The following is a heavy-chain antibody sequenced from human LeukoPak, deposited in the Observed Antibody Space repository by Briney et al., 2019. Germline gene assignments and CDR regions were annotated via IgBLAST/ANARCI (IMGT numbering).Heavy chain of an antibody. CDR1: GYTLTELS. V-gene: IGHV1-24*01. D-gene: IGHD5-24*01. CDR2: FDPEDGET. J-gene: IGHJ4*02. CDR3: ATDGYNLDGFDY. Sequence: ASVTVSCKVSGYTLTELSMHWVRQAPGKGLEWMGGFDPEDGETIYAQKFQGRVTMTEDTSTDTAYMELSSLRSEDMAVYYCATDGYNLDGFDYWGQGTLVTVSS.